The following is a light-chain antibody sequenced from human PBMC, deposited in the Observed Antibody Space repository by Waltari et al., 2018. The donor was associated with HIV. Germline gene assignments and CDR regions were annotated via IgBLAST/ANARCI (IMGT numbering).Light chain of an antibody. Sequence: QSTLTQPASVSGSPGQSVTISCTGTTNDFGPYGFVSWYQQHPGNVPKVLIYDVTSRPSGVPHLFSVSRSVNTSSLTISGLQSEDEAIYYCSTHTANDTLWFGGGTKLTVL. V-gene: IGLV2-14*03. CDR2: DVT. CDR1: TNDFGPYGF. CDR3: STHTANDTLW. J-gene: IGLJ3*02.